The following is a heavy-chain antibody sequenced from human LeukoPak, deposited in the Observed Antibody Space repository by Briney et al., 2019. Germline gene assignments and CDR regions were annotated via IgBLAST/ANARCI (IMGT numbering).Heavy chain of an antibody. CDR3: ARGGVLWFGELSGMDA. J-gene: IGHJ6*02. CDR2: MNPNSGNT. CDR1: GYTFTSYD. V-gene: IGHV1-8*01. Sequence: ASVKVSCKASGYTFTSYDINWVRQATGQGLEWMGWMNPNSGNTGYAQKFQGRVTMTRNTSISTAYMELSSLRSEDTAVYYCARGGVLWFGELSGMDAWGQGTTVTVSS. D-gene: IGHD3-10*01.